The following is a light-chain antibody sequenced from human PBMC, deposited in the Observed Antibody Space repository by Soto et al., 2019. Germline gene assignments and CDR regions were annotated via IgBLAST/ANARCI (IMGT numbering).Light chain of an antibody. CDR3: SSYAGINNLGV. J-gene: IGLJ1*01. CDR1: SSDVGGYKY. Sequence: QSALTQPPSASGSPGQSVTISCTGTSSDVGGYKYVSWYQQHPGKAPKLMIFEVNKRPSGVPDPFSGSKSGNTASLTVSGLQAEDEADYYCSSYAGINNLGVFGTGTKLTVL. V-gene: IGLV2-8*01. CDR2: EVN.